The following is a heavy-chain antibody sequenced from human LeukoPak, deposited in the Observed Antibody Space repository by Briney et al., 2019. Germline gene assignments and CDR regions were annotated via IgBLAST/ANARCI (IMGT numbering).Heavy chain of an antibody. D-gene: IGHD5-12*01. CDR3: ARESRDGYNHFDC. CDR1: GDSSSSYY. V-gene: IGHV4-4*07. Sequence: SETLSLTCSVSGDSSSSYYWSWIRQAAGKGLEWIGRIHGSGYTTYNPSLESRVSMSVDTSRNQLSLKLSSVTAADTAVYYCARESRDGYNHFDCWGQGTLVTVSS. J-gene: IGHJ4*02. CDR2: IHGSGYT.